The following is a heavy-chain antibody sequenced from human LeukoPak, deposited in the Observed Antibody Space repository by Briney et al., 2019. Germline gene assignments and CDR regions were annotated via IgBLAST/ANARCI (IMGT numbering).Heavy chain of an antibody. J-gene: IGHJ2*01. Sequence: ASVKVSCKASGYTFTSYDINWVRQATGQGLEWMGWMNPNSGNTGYAQKFQGRVTMTRNTSISTAYMELRSLRSDDTAVYYCARDRSPNIVVVVAATSYWYFDLWGRGTLVTVSS. V-gene: IGHV1-8*01. D-gene: IGHD2-15*01. CDR3: ARDRSPNIVVVVAATSYWYFDL. CDR1: GYTFTSYD. CDR2: MNPNSGNT.